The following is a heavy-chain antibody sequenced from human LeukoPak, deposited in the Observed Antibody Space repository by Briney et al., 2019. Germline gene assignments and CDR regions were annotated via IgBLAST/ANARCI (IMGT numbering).Heavy chain of an antibody. V-gene: IGHV3-30*04. J-gene: IGHJ4*02. Sequence: PGGSLRLSCAASGFTFSGYAMHWVRQAPGKGLEWVAVISYDGSNKYYADSVKGRFTISRDNAKNSLYLQMNSLRAEDTAVYYCAREVGWGIVVVPAATAFDYWGQGTLVTVSS. D-gene: IGHD2-2*01. CDR3: AREVGWGIVVVPAATAFDY. CDR1: GFTFSGYA. CDR2: ISYDGSNK.